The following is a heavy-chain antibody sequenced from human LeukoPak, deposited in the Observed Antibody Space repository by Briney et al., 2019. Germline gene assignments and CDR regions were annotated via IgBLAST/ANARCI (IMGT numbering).Heavy chain of an antibody. D-gene: IGHD3-22*01. J-gene: IGHJ4*02. V-gene: IGHV4-59*01. CDR2: IYYSGST. CDR1: SGSISSYY. CDR3: ARGGDLDYDSSGYYLAD. Sequence: SETLSLTCTVSSGSISSYYWSWIRQPPGKVLEWIGYIYYSGSTNYNPSRKSRVTISVDTSKNQFSLKLSSVTAADTAVYYCARGGDLDYDSSGYYLADWGQGTLVTVSS.